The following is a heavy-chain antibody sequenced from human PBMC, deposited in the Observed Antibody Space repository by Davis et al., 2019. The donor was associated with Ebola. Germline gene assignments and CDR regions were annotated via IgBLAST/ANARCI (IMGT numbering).Heavy chain of an antibody. V-gene: IGHV3-66*01. CDR1: AFSVNTNY. CDR2: IYSAGGT. J-gene: IGHJ6*02. CDR3: VREPGASIGISGMDV. Sequence: PGGSLRLSCAASAFSVNTNYMSWVRQAPGKGLEWVSVIYSAGGTDSADSVKGRFIISRDNSKNTVYLQMNSLRVDDTAVYYCVREPGASIGISGMDVWGQGTTVTVSS. D-gene: IGHD6-6*01.